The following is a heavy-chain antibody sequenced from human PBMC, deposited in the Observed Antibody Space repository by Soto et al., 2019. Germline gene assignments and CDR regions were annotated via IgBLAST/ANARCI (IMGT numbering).Heavy chain of an antibody. CDR3: ARSLDYYYDSRVALAY. D-gene: IGHD3-22*01. V-gene: IGHV4-34*01. J-gene: IGHJ4*02. CDR1: GGSFSGYY. CDR2: INHSGST. Sequence: SETLSLTCAVYGGSFSGYYWSWIRQPPGKGLEWIGEINHSGSTNYNPSLKSRVTISVDTSKNQFSLKLSSVTAADTAVYYCARSLDYYYDSRVALAYWGQGTLVTVSS.